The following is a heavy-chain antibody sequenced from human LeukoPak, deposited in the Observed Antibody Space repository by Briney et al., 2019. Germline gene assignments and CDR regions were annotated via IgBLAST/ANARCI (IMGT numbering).Heavy chain of an antibody. Sequence: SQTLSLTYTVSGGSISSVGYYWSWIRQHPGKGLEWIGYIYYSGSTYYNPSLKSRVTISVDTSKNQFSLKLSSVTAADTAVYYCARDGVATQFDYWGQGTLVTVSS. D-gene: IGHD2-15*01. CDR1: GGSISSVGYY. J-gene: IGHJ4*02. CDR3: ARDGVATQFDY. V-gene: IGHV4-31*03. CDR2: IYYSGST.